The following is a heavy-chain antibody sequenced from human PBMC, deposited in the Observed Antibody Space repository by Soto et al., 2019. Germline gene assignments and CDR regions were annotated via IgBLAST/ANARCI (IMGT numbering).Heavy chain of an antibody. CDR1: GYTFTSYY. CDR2: INPSGGST. D-gene: IGHD6-19*01. V-gene: IGHV1-46*01. Sequence: QVQLVQSGAGVKKPGASVKVSCKASGYTFTSYYMHWVRQAPGQGLEWMGIINPSGGSTSYAQKFKGRVTMTRDTSTSTVYKELSSLRSEDTAVYYSARDGRSSYSSDWYYFDYWGQGTLVTVSS. CDR3: ARDGRSSYSSDWYYFDY. J-gene: IGHJ4*02.